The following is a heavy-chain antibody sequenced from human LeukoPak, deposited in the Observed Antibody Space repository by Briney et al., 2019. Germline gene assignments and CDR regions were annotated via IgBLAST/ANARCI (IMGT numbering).Heavy chain of an antibody. CDR1: GGTFSSYA. CDR2: IIPTFGTA. Sequence: SVRVSCKASGGTFSSYAISWVRQAPGQGLEWMGGIIPTFGTANYAQKFQGRVTITADESTSTAYMELSSLRSEDTAVYYCARKDYGSGSYYNELPFDIWGQGTMVTVSS. V-gene: IGHV1-69*13. J-gene: IGHJ3*02. CDR3: ARKDYGSGSYYNELPFDI. D-gene: IGHD3-10*01.